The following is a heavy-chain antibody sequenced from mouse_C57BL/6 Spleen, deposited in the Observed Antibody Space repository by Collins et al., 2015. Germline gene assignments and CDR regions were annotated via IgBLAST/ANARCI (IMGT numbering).Heavy chain of an antibody. D-gene: IGHD2-14*01. CDR1: GYTFTSYW. CDR2: IDPSDSYT. J-gene: IGHJ3*01. CDR3: AKGGGYGFAY. Sequence: QVQLQQPGAELVMPGASVKLSCKASGYTFTSYWMHWVKQRPGQGLEWIGEIDPSDSYTNYNQKFKAKSTLTVDKSSSTAYMQLSSLTSEDSAVYYCAKGGGYGFAYWSQGTLVTVSA. V-gene: IGHV1-69*01.